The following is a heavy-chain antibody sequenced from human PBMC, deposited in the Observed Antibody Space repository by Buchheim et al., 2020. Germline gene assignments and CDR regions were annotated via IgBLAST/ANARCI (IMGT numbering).Heavy chain of an antibody. D-gene: IGHD1-26*01. J-gene: IGHJ4*02. CDR1: GFTFSSYG. Sequence: QVQLVESGGGVVQPGRSLRLSCAASGFTFSSYGMHWARQAPGKGLEWVAVISYDGSNKYYADSVKGRFTISRDNSKNTLYLQMNSLRAEDTAVYYCAKGQWELQFDYWGQGTL. CDR3: AKGQWELQFDY. V-gene: IGHV3-30*18. CDR2: ISYDGSNK.